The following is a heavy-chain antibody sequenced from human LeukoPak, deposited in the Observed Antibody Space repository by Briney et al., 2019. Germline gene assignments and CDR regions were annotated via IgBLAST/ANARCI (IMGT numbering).Heavy chain of an antibody. CDR3: ASLVTRDAFDI. CDR2: ISAYNGNT. D-gene: IGHD5-18*01. Sequence: GASVKVSCKASGYTFTSYGISWVRQAPGQGLEWMGWISAYNGNTNYAQKLQGRVTMTTDTSTSTAYMELSSLRSEDTAVYYCASLVTRDAFDIWGQGTMVTVSS. CDR1: GYTFTSYG. V-gene: IGHV1-18*01. J-gene: IGHJ3*02.